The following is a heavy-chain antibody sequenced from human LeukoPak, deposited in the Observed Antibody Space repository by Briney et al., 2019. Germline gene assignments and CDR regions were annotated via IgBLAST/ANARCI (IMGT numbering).Heavy chain of an antibody. D-gene: IGHD6-13*01. CDR3: AKARAGDITAAFNY. CDR1: GFTFSSYA. Sequence: PGGSLRLSCAASGFTFSSYAMSWVRQAPGKGLEWVSAISGSGDSTYYADSVKGRFTIFRDNSKNTLYLQMNSLRAEDTAVYYCAKARAGDITAAFNYWGQGTLVTVSS. V-gene: IGHV3-23*01. J-gene: IGHJ4*02. CDR2: ISGSGDST.